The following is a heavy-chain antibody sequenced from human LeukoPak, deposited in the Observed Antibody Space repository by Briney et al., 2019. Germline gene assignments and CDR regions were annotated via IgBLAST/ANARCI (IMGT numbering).Heavy chain of an antibody. CDR2: INPNSGGT. D-gene: IGHD1-26*01. CDR3: ASYSGSFDAFDI. J-gene: IGHJ3*02. CDR1: GYTFTGYY. V-gene: IGHV1-2*02. Sequence: ASVKVSCKASGYTFTGYYMHWVRQAPGQGLEWMGWINPNSGGTNYAQKFQGRVTMTRGTSISTAYMELSRLRSDDTAVYYCASYSGSFDAFDIWGQGTMVTVSS.